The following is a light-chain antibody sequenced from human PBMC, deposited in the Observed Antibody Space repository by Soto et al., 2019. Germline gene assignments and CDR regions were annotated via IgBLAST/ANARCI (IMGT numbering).Light chain of an antibody. CDR1: SSDVGGYNY. J-gene: IGLJ1*01. Sequence: QSALTQPASVSGSPGQSITISCTGTSSDVGGYNYVSWYQQHPGKAPKVMIFEVSNRPSGVSTRFSGSKSGNTASLTISGLQADDEADYYCSSYTSSSSYVFGTGTKVTVL. V-gene: IGLV2-14*01. CDR2: EVS. CDR3: SSYTSSSSYV.